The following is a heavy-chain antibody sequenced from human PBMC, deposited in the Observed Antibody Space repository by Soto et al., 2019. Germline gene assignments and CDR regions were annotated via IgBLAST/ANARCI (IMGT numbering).Heavy chain of an antibody. J-gene: IGHJ5*02. CDR2: INPYNGNT. CDR1: GDTFTTNY. CDR3: ARDPVGGNWFDP. D-gene: IGHD1-26*01. V-gene: IGHV1-18*04. Sequence: ASVKVSCKASGDTFTTNYLHWVRQAPGQGLEWMGWINPYNGNTNYAQKLQGRVTMTTDTSTSTAYMELRSLRSDDTAVYYCARDPVGGNWFDPWGQGTLVTVSS.